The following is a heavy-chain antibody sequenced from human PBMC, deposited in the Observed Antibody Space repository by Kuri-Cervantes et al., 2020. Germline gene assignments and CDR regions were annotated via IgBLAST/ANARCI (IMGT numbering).Heavy chain of an antibody. CDR1: GGSVSSGSYY. D-gene: IGHD2-2*01. J-gene: IGHJ6*02. CDR2: IYYSGST. Sequence: GSLRLSCTVSGGSVSSGSYYWSWIRQPPGKGLEWIGYIYYSGSTNYNPSLKSRVTISVDTSKNQFSLKLSSVTAADTAVYYCARRHIVVVPAAYMDYGMDVWGQGIAVTVSS. V-gene: IGHV4-61*01. CDR3: ARRHIVVVPAAYMDYGMDV.